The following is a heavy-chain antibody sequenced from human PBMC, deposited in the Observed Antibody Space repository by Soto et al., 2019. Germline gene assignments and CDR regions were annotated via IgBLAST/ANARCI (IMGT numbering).Heavy chain of an antibody. Sequence: PGGSLRLSCAASGFTFSSYSMNWVRQAPGKGLEWVSSISSSSTDIYYGDSVKGRFIISRDNAENSLYLQMNSLRAEDTAVYYCVRHTCPVDCYSLGYWGLGTLVTVSS. CDR1: GFTFSSYS. J-gene: IGHJ4*02. CDR3: VRHTCPVDCYSLGY. D-gene: IGHD2-21*02. V-gene: IGHV3-21*01. CDR2: ISSSSTDI.